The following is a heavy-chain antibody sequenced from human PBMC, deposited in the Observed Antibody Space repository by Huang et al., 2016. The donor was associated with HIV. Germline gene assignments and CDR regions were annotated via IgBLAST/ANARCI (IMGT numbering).Heavy chain of an antibody. Sequence: EVQLVESGGGLVQPGRSLRLSCTTSGFTFGDYAVSWFRQDPGKGLEVVGVSRNTAYGGTTEYAASVKGRFTISRDDSKRIAYLQINSLKTEDTAVYYCTRARVVVTAIRFDYWGQGTLGIVSS. V-gene: IGHV3-49*03. CDR1: GFTFGDYA. D-gene: IGHD2-21*02. CDR3: TRARVVVTAIRFDY. J-gene: IGHJ4*02. CDR2: SRNTAYGGTT.